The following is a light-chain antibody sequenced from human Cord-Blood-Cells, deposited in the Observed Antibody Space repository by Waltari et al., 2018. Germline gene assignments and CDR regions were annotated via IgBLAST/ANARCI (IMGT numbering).Light chain of an antibody. CDR2: AAS. V-gene: IGKV1-27*01. Sequence: DIQMTQSPSPLSASVGDRVTITCRASQGISNYLAWYQQKPGKVPKLLIYAASTLQTGVPSRFSDSGSGTDFTLTISSLQPEDVATYYCQKYNSAPWTFGQGTKVEIK. CDR3: QKYNSAPWT. CDR1: QGISNY. J-gene: IGKJ1*01.